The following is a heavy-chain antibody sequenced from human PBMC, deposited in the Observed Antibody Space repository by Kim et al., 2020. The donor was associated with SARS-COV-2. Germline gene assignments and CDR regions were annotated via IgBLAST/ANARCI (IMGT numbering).Heavy chain of an antibody. CDR1: GFTFRTCA. CDR2: ISALCRTTT. CDR3: TTDGGLSVGV. Sequence: GGSLRLSCVASGFTFRTCARSWGRQAPGKGLECVSAISALCRTTTHYAASVKSRVTISRDNSKSTLYLQMNSLRVDYTAVYYGTTDGGLSVGVWGQGPLV. D-gene: IGHD3-16*01. V-gene: IGHV3-23*01. J-gene: IGHJ4*02.